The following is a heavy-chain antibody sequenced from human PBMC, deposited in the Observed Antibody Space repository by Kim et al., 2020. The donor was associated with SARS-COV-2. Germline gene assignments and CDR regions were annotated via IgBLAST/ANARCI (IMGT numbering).Heavy chain of an antibody. J-gene: IGHJ4*02. CDR2: IFYGGDT. V-gene: IGHV4-59*01. CDR3: ARSEGRASWHQFDY. CDR1: SDSFSAYY. Sequence: SETLSLTCTVSSDSFSAYYWSWIQHLPGKGLEWIGYIFYGGDTNYNPSLRSRVTISWDTSTNQFSLDLTSVTDADTAVYYCARSEGRASWHQFDYWGQG.